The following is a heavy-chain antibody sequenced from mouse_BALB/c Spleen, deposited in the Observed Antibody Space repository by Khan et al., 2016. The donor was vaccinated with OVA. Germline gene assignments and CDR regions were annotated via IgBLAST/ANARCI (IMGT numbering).Heavy chain of an antibody. D-gene: IGHD1-2*01. V-gene: IGHV3-2*02. CDR2: ISSSGST. CDR1: GYSINSDYA. J-gene: IGHJ4*01. CDR3: ERDASHYNYAMDY. Sequence: EVELVESGPGLVKPSQSLSLTCTVTGYSINSDYAWNWIRQFPGNKLEWMGYISSSGSTKYNPALKSRISITRDTSKNQFFLQLNSVTTEDTATXYCERDASHYNYAMDYWGQGTSVTVSS.